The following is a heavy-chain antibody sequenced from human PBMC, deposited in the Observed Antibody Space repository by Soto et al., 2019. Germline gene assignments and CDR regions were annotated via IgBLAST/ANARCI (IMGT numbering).Heavy chain of an antibody. CDR2: ISHTDRLT. Sequence: GGSLRLSCVGSGFTFSYYEMNWVRQAPGKGLERVAFISHTDRLTHYPDSVRDRFTISRDNAKNSLYLHMTSLRVEDTAVYYCARDTGRASADLWGQGTLVTVSS. CDR3: ARDTGRASADL. CDR1: GFTFSYYE. V-gene: IGHV3-48*03. J-gene: IGHJ5*02. D-gene: IGHD6-13*01.